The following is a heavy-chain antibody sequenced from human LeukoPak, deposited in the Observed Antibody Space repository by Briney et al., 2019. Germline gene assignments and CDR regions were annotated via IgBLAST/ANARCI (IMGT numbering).Heavy chain of an antibody. CDR3: ARALGYCSSTSCYGPLGY. CDR2: ISSSSSYI. D-gene: IGHD2-2*01. J-gene: IGHJ4*02. CDR1: GFTFSSYS. Sequence: GGSLRLSCAASGFTFSSYSMNWVRQAPGKGLEWVSSISSSSSYIYYADSVKGRFTISRDSAKNSLYLQMNSLRAEDTAVYYCARALGYCSSTSCYGPLGYWGQGTLVTVSS. V-gene: IGHV3-21*01.